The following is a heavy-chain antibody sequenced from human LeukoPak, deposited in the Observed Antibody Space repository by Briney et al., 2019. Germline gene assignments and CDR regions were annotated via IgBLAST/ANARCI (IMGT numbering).Heavy chain of an antibody. Sequence: GGSLRLSCAASGFTVSSNYMSWVRQAPGKGLEWVSVIYSGGSTYYADSVKGRFTISRDNSKNTLYLQMNSLRAEDTAVYYCARYSHPAYYYYGMDVWGQGTTVTVSS. CDR3: ARYSHPAYYYYGMDV. CDR2: IYSGGST. CDR1: GFTVSSNY. D-gene: IGHD2-15*01. J-gene: IGHJ6*02. V-gene: IGHV3-53*01.